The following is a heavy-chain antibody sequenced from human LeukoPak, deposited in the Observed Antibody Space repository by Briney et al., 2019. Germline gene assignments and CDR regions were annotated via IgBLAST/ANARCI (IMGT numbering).Heavy chain of an antibody. CDR3: GRHIYPWKYADGFDI. V-gene: IGHV3-30*04. J-gene: IGHJ3*02. D-gene: IGHD1-7*01. CDR2: ISYDGSNK. CDR1: GFTFSSYA. Sequence: GRSLRLSCAASGFTFSSYAMHWVRQAPGKGLEWVAVISYDGSNKYYADSVKGRFTISRDNSKNTMYLQVNSLRAEDTAVYYCGRHIYPWKYADGFDIWGQGTMVTVSS.